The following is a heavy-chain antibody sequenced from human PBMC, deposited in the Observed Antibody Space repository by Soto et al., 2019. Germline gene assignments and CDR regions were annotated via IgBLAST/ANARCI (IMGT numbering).Heavy chain of an antibody. V-gene: IGHV3-30*18. CDR2: MSFDGSDK. D-gene: IGHD1-26*01. J-gene: IGHJ4*02. Sequence: GGSLRLSCAASGFTFSNYGMHWVRQAPGKGLEWVAFMSFDGSDKHYADSVKGRFTISRDNSKNTLYVEMNSLRVEDTAVYYCAKQGATLCFDYWGQGTVVTVSS. CDR3: AKQGATLCFDY. CDR1: GFTFSNYG.